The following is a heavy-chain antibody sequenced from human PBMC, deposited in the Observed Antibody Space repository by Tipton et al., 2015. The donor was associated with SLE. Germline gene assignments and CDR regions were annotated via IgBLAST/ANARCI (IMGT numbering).Heavy chain of an antibody. CDR1: GYTFTGYY. CDR2: INPNSGGT. D-gene: IGHD6-6*01. Sequence: QLVQSGAEVKKPGASVKVSCKASGYTFTGYYMHWVRQAPGQGLEWMGWINPNSGGTNYARKFQGRVTMTRDTSISTAYMELSSLRSEDTAVYYCASIYSSSSREDYWGQGTLVTVSS. J-gene: IGHJ4*02. V-gene: IGHV1-2*02. CDR3: ASIYSSSSREDY.